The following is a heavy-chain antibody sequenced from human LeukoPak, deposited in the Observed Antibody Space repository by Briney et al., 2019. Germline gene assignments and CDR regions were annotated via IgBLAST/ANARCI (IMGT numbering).Heavy chain of an antibody. CDR3: VRDGVSWSRDY. V-gene: IGHV3-21*01. J-gene: IGHJ4*02. Sequence: GGSLRLSCAASGFTFSSHSMDWVRQAPGEGLEWVSSIYGDKTLYADSVKGRFTISRDNARNSLYLRMHSLRAEDTALYYCVRDGVSWSRDYWGQGTLVTVSS. CDR2: IYGDKT. CDR1: GFTFSSHS. D-gene: IGHD2-15*01.